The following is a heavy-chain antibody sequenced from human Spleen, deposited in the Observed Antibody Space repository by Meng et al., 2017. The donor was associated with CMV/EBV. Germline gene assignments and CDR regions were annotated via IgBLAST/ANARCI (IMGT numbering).Heavy chain of an antibody. CDR2: IKRIADGGTT. CDR3: TTQFNWNYGDY. J-gene: IGHJ4*02. V-gene: IGHV3-15*01. Sequence: ASGFTFSDAWMTWVRQAPGKGLEWVGLIKRIADGGTTDYATPVKGRFTISRDDSKNTLYLQMNSLKTEDTAVYYCTTQFNWNYGDYWGQGALVTVSS. CDR1: GFTFSDAW. D-gene: IGHD1-7*01.